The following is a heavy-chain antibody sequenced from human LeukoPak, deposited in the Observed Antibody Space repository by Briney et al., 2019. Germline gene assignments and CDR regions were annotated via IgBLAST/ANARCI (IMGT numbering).Heavy chain of an antibody. CDR1: GYTFTGYY. J-gene: IGHJ3*02. CDR2: INPNSGGT. V-gene: IGHV1-2*02. Sequence: ASVKVSCKASGYTFTGYYMHWVRQAPGQGLEWMGWINPNSGGTNYAQKFQGRVTMTRDTSISTAYMELSRLRSDDTAVYYCARSITMIVVVINHSDAFDIWGQGTMVTASS. D-gene: IGHD3-22*01. CDR3: ARSITMIVVVINHSDAFDI.